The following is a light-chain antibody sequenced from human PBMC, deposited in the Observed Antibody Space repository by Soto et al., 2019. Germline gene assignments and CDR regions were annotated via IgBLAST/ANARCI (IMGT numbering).Light chain of an antibody. Sequence: ITCRASQSISSWLAWYQQKPGKAPKLLIYKASSLESGVPSRFSGSGSGTEFTLTISSLQPDDFATYYCQQYNSYPWTFGQGTKVDIK. V-gene: IGKV1-5*03. CDR2: KAS. J-gene: IGKJ1*01. CDR1: QSISSW. CDR3: QQYNSYPWT.